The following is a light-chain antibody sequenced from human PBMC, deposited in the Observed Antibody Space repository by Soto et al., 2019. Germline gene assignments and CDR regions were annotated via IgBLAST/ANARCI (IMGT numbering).Light chain of an antibody. V-gene: IGLV2-8*01. CDR3: SSYTSGSALYV. CDR2: EVT. Sequence: QSVPTKPPSASRSPGESVTITSSASVSYFCFYNYVSWYQQHPGKVPKLIIYEVTKRPSGVPDRFSGSKSGNTASLTISGLQAEDEADYYCSSYTSGSALYVFGTGTKVNVL. J-gene: IGLJ1*01. CDR1: VSYFCFYNY.